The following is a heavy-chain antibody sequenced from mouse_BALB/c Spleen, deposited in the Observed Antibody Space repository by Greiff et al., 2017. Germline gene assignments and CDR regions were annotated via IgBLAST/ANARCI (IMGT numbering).Heavy chain of an antibody. Sequence: QVQLQQSGAELVKPGASVKLSCKASGYTFTSYYMYWVKQRPGQGLEWIGEINPSNGGTNFNEKFKSKATLTVDKSSSTAYMQLSSLTSEDSAVYYCTRSGVWPPFAYWGQGTLVTVSA. CDR2: INPSNGGT. J-gene: IGHJ3*01. CDR3: TRSGVWPPFAY. V-gene: IGHV1S81*02. CDR1: GYTFTSYY. D-gene: IGHD2-10*02.